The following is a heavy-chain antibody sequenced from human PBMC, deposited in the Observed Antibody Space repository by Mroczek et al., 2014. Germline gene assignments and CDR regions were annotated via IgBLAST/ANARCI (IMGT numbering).Heavy chain of an antibody. CDR1: GFTFSSYD. D-gene: IGHD2-2*01. J-gene: IGHJ3*02. CDR3: ARGGIVVVPAAMTPGAFDI. V-gene: IGHV3-13*01. CDR2: IGTAGDT. Sequence: EVQLVESGGGLVQPGGSLRLSCAASGFTFSSYDMHWVRQATGKGLEWVSAIGTAGDTYYPGSVKGRFTISRENAKNSLYLQMNSLRAGDTAVYYCARGGIVVVPAAMTPGAFDIWGQGTMVTVSS.